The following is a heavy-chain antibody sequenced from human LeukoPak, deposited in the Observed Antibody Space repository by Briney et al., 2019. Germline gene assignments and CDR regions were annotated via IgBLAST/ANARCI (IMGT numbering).Heavy chain of an antibody. CDR2: ISGSGGST. CDR3: AKDGENDFWSGYYYFDY. Sequence: GGSLRLSCAASGFTFSSYAMSWVRQAPGKGLEWVSAISGSGGSTYYADSVKGRFTISRDNSENTLYLQMNSLRAEDTAVYYCAKDGENDFWSGYYYFDYWGQGTLVTVSS. V-gene: IGHV3-23*01. CDR1: GFTFSSYA. J-gene: IGHJ4*02. D-gene: IGHD3-3*01.